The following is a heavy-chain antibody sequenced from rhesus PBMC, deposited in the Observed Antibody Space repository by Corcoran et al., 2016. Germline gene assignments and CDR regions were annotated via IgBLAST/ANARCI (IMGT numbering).Heavy chain of an antibody. J-gene: IGHJ4*01. CDR2: IYGSSTST. CDR3: ASPTLWTGYYYFDY. D-gene: IGHD3-3*01. V-gene: IGHV4S10*01. Sequence: QVQLQESGPGVVKPSETLSLTCAVSGGSISDSYRWSWIRQPPGKGLAWIGYIYGSSTSTNYNPTLKSRVTISKDTSKNQFSLKLSSVTAADTAVYYCASPTLWTGYYYFDYWGQGVLVTVSS. CDR1: GGSISDSYR.